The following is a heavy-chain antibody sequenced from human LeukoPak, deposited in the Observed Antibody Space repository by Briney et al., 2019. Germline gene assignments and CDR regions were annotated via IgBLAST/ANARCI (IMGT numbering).Heavy chain of an antibody. D-gene: IGHD3-9*01. Sequence: GGSLRLSCAASGFTFSSYGMHWLRQAPGKGLEWVAVIAYDGSNRYYAVSVKGRFTIYRHNSKNTLYLQMNRLRVYDTAVYFCRAPGDLIRVRYFDWLLPDFDYWGQGTLVTVSS. V-gene: IGHV3-30*03. CDR2: IAYDGSNR. CDR1: GFTFSSYG. J-gene: IGHJ4*02. CDR3: RAPGDLIRVRYFDWLLPDFDY.